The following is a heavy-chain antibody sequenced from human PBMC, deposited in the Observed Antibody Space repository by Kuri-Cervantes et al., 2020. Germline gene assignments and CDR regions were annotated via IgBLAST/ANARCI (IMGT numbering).Heavy chain of an antibody. D-gene: IGHD2-21*01. CDR2: INHSGST. J-gene: IGHJ4*02. V-gene: IGHV4-34*01. Sequence: GSLRLSCAVYGGSFSGYYWSWIRQPPGKGLEWIGEINHSGSTNYNPSLKSRVTISVDKSKNQFSLKLSSVTAADTAVYYCARGSIRGHFDYWGQGTLVTVSS. CDR3: ARGSIRGHFDY. CDR1: GGSFSGYY.